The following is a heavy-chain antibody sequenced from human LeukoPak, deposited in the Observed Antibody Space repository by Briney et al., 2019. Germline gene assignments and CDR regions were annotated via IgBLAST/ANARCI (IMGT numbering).Heavy chain of an antibody. J-gene: IGHJ6*02. V-gene: IGHV5-51*01. Sequence: GESLKISCKGSGYSFTSYWIGWVRQMPGKGLEWMGTIYPGDSDTRYSPSFQGQVTISADKSISTAYLQWSSLKASDTAMYYCARLGDYYYYGMDVWGQGTTVTVSS. CDR2: IYPGDSDT. CDR1: GYSFTSYW. CDR3: ARLGDYYYYGMDV. D-gene: IGHD3-16*01.